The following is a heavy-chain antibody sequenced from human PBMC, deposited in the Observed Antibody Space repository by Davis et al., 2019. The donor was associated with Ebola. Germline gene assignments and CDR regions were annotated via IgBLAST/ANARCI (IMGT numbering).Heavy chain of an antibody. CDR1: GYTFTSYA. CDR2: ISAYNGNT. V-gene: IGHV1-18*01. J-gene: IGHJ5*02. D-gene: IGHD2-15*01. CDR3: ARAISRYCSGGSCYWGWFDP. Sequence: ASVKVSCKASGYTFTSYAMHWVRQAPGQRLEWMGWISAYNGNTNYAQKLQGRVTMTTDTSTSTAYMELRSLRSDDTAVYYCARAISRYCSGGSCYWGWFDPWGQGTLVTVSS.